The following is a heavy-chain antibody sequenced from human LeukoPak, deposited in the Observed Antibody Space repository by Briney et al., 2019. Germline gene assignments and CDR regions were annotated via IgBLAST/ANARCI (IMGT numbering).Heavy chain of an antibody. D-gene: IGHD5-12*01. CDR3: ITVYDSVAS. Sequence: GGPLRLSCAASDFTFTNAWMDWVRQAPGKGLEWVGRIKSRPDGGTTDYAAPVKGRFTISRDDSKNTLYLHMNSLKTEDTAVYYCITVYDSVASWDQGTLVTVSS. CDR1: DFTFTNAW. J-gene: IGHJ4*02. V-gene: IGHV3-15*07. CDR2: IKSRPDGGTT.